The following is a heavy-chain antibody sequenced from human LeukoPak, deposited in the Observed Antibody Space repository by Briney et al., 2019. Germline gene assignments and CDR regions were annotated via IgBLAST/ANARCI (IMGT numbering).Heavy chain of an antibody. V-gene: IGHV1-3*03. CDR3: ARVRHDYGESYRVSFLDL. CDR2: INAGNGNT. Sequence: ASVKVSCKASGYTFTSYAMHWVRQAPGQRLEWMGWINAGNGNTKYSQEFQGRVTITRDTSASTAYMELSSLRSEDTAVYYCARVRHDYGESYRVSFLDLWGQGTLVTVSS. CDR1: GYTFTSYA. J-gene: IGHJ5*02. D-gene: IGHD4-17*01.